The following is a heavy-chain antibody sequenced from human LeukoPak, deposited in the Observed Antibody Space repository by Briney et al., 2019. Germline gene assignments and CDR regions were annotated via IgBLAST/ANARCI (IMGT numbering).Heavy chain of an antibody. D-gene: IGHD3-3*01. J-gene: IGHJ6*02. V-gene: IGHV3-33*01. CDR3: ARDQYDFWSGYYVPVYYYYGMDV. Sequence: GSLRLSCAASGFTFSSYGMHWVRQAPGKGLEWVAVIWYDGSNKYYADSVKGRFTISRDNSKNTLYLQMNSLRAEDTAVYYCARDQYDFWSGYYVPVYYYYGMDVWGQGTTVTVSS. CDR1: GFTFSSYG. CDR2: IWYDGSNK.